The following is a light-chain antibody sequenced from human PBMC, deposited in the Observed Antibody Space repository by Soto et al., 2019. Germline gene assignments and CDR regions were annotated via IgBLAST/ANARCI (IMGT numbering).Light chain of an antibody. CDR2: GAS. CDR3: QHYNNWPPWT. CDR1: QSVSSN. V-gene: IGKV3-15*01. Sequence: IVMTQSPATLSVSPGERATLSCRASQSVSSNLAWYQQKPGQAPRLLIYGASTRATGIPARFSGSGSGTDFTRTISSLQSEDFAVYYCQHYNNWPPWTFGQGTKVEIK. J-gene: IGKJ1*01.